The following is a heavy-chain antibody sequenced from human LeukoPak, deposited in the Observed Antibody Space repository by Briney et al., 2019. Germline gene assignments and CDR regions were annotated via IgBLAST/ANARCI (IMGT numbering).Heavy chain of an antibody. CDR1: GFTFHTYW. D-gene: IGHD7-27*01. V-gene: IGHV3-7*01. J-gene: IGHJ3*02. Sequence: GGSLRLSCEASGFTFHTYWMNWVRQAPGKGLEWVANINQDGREKYYVDSVKGRFTISRDNAKNSLYLQMNSLRAEDTSVYYCARESGEAFDIWGQGTIVTVSS. CDR2: INQDGREK. CDR3: ARESGEAFDI.